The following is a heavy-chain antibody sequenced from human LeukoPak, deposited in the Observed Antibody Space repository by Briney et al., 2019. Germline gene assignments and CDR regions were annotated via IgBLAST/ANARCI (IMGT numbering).Heavy chain of an antibody. J-gene: IGHJ4*02. CDR2: IYYGGNT. Sequence: PSQTLSLTCTVSGGSISSDGYYWSWIRQHPGKGLEWIGYIYYGGNTYYNPSLKSRVAISVDTSKNQFSLKLTSVTAADTAVYFCARDLMGDYDTSGYLEEWGQGTLVTVSS. D-gene: IGHD3-22*01. V-gene: IGHV4-31*03. CDR3: ARDLMGDYDTSGYLEE. CDR1: GGSISSDGYY.